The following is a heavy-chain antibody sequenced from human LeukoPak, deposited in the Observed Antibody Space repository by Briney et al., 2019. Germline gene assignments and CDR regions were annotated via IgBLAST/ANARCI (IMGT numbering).Heavy chain of an antibody. Sequence: SETLSLTCTVSGGSVSSGSYYWSWIRQPPGKGLEWIGEINHSGSTNYNPSLKSRVTISVDTSKNQFSLKLSSVTAADTAVYYCARGRIRGNYGNWGQGTLVTVSS. CDR1: GGSVSSGSYY. V-gene: IGHV4-61*01. CDR3: ARGRIRGNYGN. D-gene: IGHD3-16*01. J-gene: IGHJ4*02. CDR2: INHSGST.